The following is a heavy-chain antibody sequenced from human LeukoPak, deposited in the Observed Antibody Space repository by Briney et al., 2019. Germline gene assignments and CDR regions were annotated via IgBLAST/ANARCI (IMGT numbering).Heavy chain of an antibody. CDR3: ARHLGAGGSGVDY. CDR2: IRNKANNYAT. J-gene: IGHJ4*02. D-gene: IGHD1-26*01. CDR1: GFNFSGSA. V-gene: IGHV3-73*01. Sequence: GGSLRLSCAASGFNFSGSAMHWVRQASGKGLEWIGRIRNKANNYATAYVASVKGRFTISRDDSKNTAYLQMNSLKIEDTAVYYCARHLGAGGSGVDYWGQGTLVTVSS.